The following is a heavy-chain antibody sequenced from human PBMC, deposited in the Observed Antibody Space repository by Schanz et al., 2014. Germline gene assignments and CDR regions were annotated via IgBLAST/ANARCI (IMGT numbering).Heavy chain of an antibody. J-gene: IGHJ1*01. CDR1: GFDFNSYS. CDR3: ASGVHVSSLQKGLQF. Sequence: DVQLLESGGGLVQPGGSLRLSCEASGFDFNSYSMNWVRQVPGKGLEWLSCIATSSSTRHYADSVKGRVTISRDNAKNSVALQMRRLRVEDTAVYYCASGVHVSSLQKGLQFWGRGTLVIVSS. CDR2: IATSSSTR. V-gene: IGHV3-48*01. D-gene: IGHD4-4*01.